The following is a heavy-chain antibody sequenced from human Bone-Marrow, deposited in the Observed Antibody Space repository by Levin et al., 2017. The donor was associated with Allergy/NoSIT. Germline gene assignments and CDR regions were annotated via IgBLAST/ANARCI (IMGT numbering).Heavy chain of an antibody. CDR1: GGTFKSYA. J-gene: IGHJ4*02. Sequence: ASVKVSCRASGGTFKSYAINWVRQAPGQGLEWMGGIIPMLGTANYAQNFQGRVTITADDFTSTVYRELRSLRSEDTAMYYCAGSSSGTGHFDSWGQGTLVTVSS. CDR3: AGSSSGTGHFDS. V-gene: IGHV1-69*13. CDR2: IIPMLGTA. D-gene: IGHD3/OR15-3a*01.